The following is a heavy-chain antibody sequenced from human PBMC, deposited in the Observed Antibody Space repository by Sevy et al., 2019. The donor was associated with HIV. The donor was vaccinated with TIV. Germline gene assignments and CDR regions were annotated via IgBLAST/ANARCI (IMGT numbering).Heavy chain of an antibody. D-gene: IGHD6-19*01. Sequence: GGSLRLSCEASGFTFDDYVMHWVRQGPRKALEWISLIIWSGDNTYYADSVKGRFTISRDNTKNSLYLQMHSLTSDDTAFYYCVKDAAVAGSGYYFDSWGQGTLVTVSS. V-gene: IGHV3-43*01. CDR1: GFTFDDYV. CDR2: IIWSGDNT. CDR3: VKDAAVAGSGYYFDS. J-gene: IGHJ4*02.